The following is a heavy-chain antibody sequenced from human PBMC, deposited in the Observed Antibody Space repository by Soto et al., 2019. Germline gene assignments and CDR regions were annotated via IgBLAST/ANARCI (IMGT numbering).Heavy chain of an antibody. Sequence: SETLSLTCAVSGYSISSGYYWGWIRQPPGKGLEWIGSIYHSGSTYYNPSLKSRVTISLDTSKNQFSLKLSSVTAADTAVYYCATSDTAKYNFDYWGQGTLVTVSS. D-gene: IGHD5-18*01. CDR1: GYSISSGYY. CDR2: IYHSGST. V-gene: IGHV4-38-2*01. J-gene: IGHJ4*02. CDR3: ATSDTAKYNFDY.